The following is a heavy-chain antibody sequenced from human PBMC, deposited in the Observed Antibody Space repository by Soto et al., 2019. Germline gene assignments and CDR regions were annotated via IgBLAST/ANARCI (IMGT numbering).Heavy chain of an antibody. D-gene: IGHD3-16*02. Sequence: EVQLVVSGGGLVQPGGSLRLSCAASGFTFTSYSMNWVRQAPGKGLEWVSYIRGTTHYADSVKGRFTISRDNARSSLYLQMNSLRADDTAVYYCARDHSFAFDIWGQGTMVTVSS. CDR3: ARDHSFAFDI. CDR2: IRGTT. V-gene: IGHV3-48*01. CDR1: GFTFTSYS. J-gene: IGHJ3*02.